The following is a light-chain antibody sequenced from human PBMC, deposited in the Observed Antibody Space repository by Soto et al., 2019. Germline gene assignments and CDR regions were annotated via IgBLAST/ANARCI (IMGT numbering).Light chain of an antibody. CDR3: SSYTSSSTLGV. CDR1: SSDVGGYNY. J-gene: IGLJ2*01. V-gene: IGLV2-14*01. CDR2: GVS. Sequence: QSVLTQPASVSGSPGQSITISCTGTSSDVGGYNYVSWYQQHPGKAPKLMIYGVSNRPSGFSNRFSGSKSGNTASLTISGLQAEDEADYYCSSYTSSSTLGVFGGGTKVTVL.